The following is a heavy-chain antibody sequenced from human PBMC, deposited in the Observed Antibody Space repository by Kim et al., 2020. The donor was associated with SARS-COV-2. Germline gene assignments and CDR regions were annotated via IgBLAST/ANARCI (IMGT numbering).Heavy chain of an antibody. Sequence: ASVKVSCKASGYTFTNFVINWVRQVPGQGLEWMGRINPNTGNPTYSPSFTGRFVFYLDTSVNTGYLQVSSLTAEDTAVYYCARGLEVHRALGVPCWGQGTRVTVSS. V-gene: IGHV7-4-1*01. CDR2: INPNTGNP. D-gene: IGHD3-16*01. CDR3: ARGLEVHRALGVPC. CDR1: GYTFTNFV. J-gene: IGHJ4*02.